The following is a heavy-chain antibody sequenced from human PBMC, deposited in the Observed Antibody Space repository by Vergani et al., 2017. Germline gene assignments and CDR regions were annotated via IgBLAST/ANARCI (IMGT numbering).Heavy chain of an antibody. CDR2: ISGSGGST. CDR3: AKANPRNSGYDYLYDYHAMDV. Sequence: QLLESGGGLIQPGGSLRLSCAASGFTFNHYAMNWVRQAPGKGLEWVSGISGSGGSTYYAGSVKGRFTISRDSSKNTLYLQMNSLSAGDTAVYYCAKANPRNSGYDYLYDYHAMDVWGQGTTVTVSS. V-gene: IGHV3-23*01. J-gene: IGHJ6*02. CDR1: GFTFNHYA. D-gene: IGHD5-12*01.